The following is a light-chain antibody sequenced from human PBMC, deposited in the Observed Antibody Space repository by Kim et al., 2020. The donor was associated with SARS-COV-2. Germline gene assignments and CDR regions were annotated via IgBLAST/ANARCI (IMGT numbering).Light chain of an antibody. V-gene: IGLV3-21*04. J-gene: IGLJ2*01. CDR1: NIGSKS. Sequence: APGKTARITCGGNNIGSKSVHWYQQKPGQAPILVIYYNNDRPSGIPERFSGSNSGNTATLTISRVEAGDEADYYCQVWDSSSDHRVFGGGTQLTVL. CDR2: YNN. CDR3: QVWDSSSDHRV.